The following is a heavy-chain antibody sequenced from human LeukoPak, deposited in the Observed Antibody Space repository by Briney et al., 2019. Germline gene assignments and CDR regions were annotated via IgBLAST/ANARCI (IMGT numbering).Heavy chain of an antibody. Sequence: PSETLSLTCTVSGGSISSSSYYWGWIRQPPGKGLEWIGSIYYSGSTYYNPSLKSRVTISVDTSKNQFSPKLSSVTAADTAVYYCARLTPVLRFLEWLFLPLDYWGQGTLVTVSS. CDR3: ARLTPVLRFLEWLFLPLDY. J-gene: IGHJ4*02. CDR1: GGSISSSSYY. CDR2: IYYSGST. D-gene: IGHD3-3*01. V-gene: IGHV4-39*01.